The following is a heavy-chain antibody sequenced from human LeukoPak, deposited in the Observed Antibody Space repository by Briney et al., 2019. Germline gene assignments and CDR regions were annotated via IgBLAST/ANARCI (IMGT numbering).Heavy chain of an antibody. Sequence: GGSLRLSCAASGFTFRNYAIHWVRQVPGKGLQYVSAIDNKGDSTYYANSVKGRFTISRDNSKNTLSLQMGSLRAEDMGVYYCARAHYYDGSGASWYGMDVWGQGTTVTVSS. CDR1: GFTFRNYA. V-gene: IGHV3-64*01. CDR2: IDNKGDST. D-gene: IGHD3-22*01. J-gene: IGHJ6*02. CDR3: ARAHYYDGSGASWYGMDV.